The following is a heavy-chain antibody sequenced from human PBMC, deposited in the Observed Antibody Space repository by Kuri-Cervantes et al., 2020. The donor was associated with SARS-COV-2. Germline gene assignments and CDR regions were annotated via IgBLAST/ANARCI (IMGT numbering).Heavy chain of an antibody. CDR1: GFTFYNAW. J-gene: IGHJ3*02. Sequence: GESLKISCAASGFTFYNAWMSWVRQAPGKGLEWVGRIKSKPDGGATEYAASVKGRFTISRDDSKSIAYLQMNSLKTEDTAVYYCTRGVDFWSGYPPTTTDAFDIWGQGTMVTVSS. D-gene: IGHD3-3*01. V-gene: IGHV3-15*01. CDR2: IKSKPDGGAT. CDR3: TRGVDFWSGYPPTTTDAFDI.